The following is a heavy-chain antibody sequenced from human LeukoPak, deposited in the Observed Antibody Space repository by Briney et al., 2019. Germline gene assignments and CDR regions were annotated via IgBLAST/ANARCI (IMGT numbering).Heavy chain of an antibody. J-gene: IGHJ4*02. CDR2: MYYSGST. CDR3: ARNGGSYSFDF. D-gene: IGHD1-26*01. V-gene: IGHV4-59*01. Sequence: SETLYLTCIVSGGSISSYYWSWIRQPPGKGLEWIGYMYYSGSTNYNPSLKSRVTILVDTSRNQFSLKLRSVTAADTAVYYCARNGGSYSFDFWGQGTLVTASS. CDR1: GGSISSYY.